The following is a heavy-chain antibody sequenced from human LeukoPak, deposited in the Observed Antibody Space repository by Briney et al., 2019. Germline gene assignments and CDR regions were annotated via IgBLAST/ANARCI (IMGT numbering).Heavy chain of an antibody. CDR2: IYTSGST. J-gene: IGHJ4*02. V-gene: IGHV4-4*07. CDR3: AGLYYYGSGSSFDY. Sequence: SETLSLTCTVSGGSISSYYWSWIRQPAGKGLEWIGRIYTSGSTNYNPSLKSRVTMSVDTSKNQFSLKLSSVTAADTAVYYCAGLYYYGSGSSFDYWDQGTLVTVSS. D-gene: IGHD3-10*01. CDR1: GGSISSYY.